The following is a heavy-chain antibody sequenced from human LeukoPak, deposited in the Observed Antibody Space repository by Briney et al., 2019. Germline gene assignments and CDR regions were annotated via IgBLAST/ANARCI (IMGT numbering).Heavy chain of an antibody. V-gene: IGHV4-4*02. CDR3: ARRDYYDNSDDNYHSFEY. CDR2: VVHSGST. Sequence: SETLSLTCAVSGGSISSNKWWSWLRQAPGKGLEWPGEVVHSGSTNYNPSLKSRVTISVDKSKNQFSLRLNSVTAADTAVYYCARRDYYDNSDDNYHSFEYWGQGTLVTVSS. J-gene: IGHJ4*02. CDR1: GGSISSNKW. D-gene: IGHD3-22*01.